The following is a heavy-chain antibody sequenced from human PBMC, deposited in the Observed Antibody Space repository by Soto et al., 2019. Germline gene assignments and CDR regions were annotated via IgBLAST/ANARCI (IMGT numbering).Heavy chain of an antibody. Sequence: QLQLQESGPGLVKPSETLSLTCTVSGGSISSSSYYWGWIRQPPGKGLEWIGSIYYSGSTYYNPSLKSRVTISVDTSKNQFSLKLGSVTAADTAVYYCARRGTGYSNFDYWGQGTLVTVSS. CDR3: ARRGTGYSNFDY. CDR2: IYYSGST. J-gene: IGHJ4*02. D-gene: IGHD3-9*01. CDR1: GGSISSSSYY. V-gene: IGHV4-39*01.